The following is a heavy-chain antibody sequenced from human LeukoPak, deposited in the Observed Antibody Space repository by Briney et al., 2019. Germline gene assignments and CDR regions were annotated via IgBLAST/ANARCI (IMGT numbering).Heavy chain of an antibody. CDR2: IYTSGST. CDR1: GGSISSGSCY. V-gene: IGHV4-61*02. J-gene: IGHJ4*02. Sequence: SQTLSLTCTVSGGSISSGSCYWSWIRQPAGKGLEWIGRIYTSGSTNYNPSLKSRVTISVDTSKNQFSLKLSSVTAADTAVYYCARDRGLWFGELLDYWGPGTLVTVSS. D-gene: IGHD3-10*01. CDR3: ARDRGLWFGELLDY.